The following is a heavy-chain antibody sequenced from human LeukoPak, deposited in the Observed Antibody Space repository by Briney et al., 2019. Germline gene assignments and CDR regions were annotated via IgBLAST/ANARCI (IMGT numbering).Heavy chain of an antibody. D-gene: IGHD4-17*01. V-gene: IGHV4-59*08. CDR1: GGSISYYY. Sequence: PSETLSLTCTVSGGSISYYYWSWIRQSPGKGLEWIAYIYYSGTTSYNPSLKSRVTTSVDTSKNQFSLRLTSVTAADTAVYYCARTNDYGASFDYWGQGTLVTVSS. J-gene: IGHJ4*02. CDR3: ARTNDYGASFDY. CDR2: IYYSGTT.